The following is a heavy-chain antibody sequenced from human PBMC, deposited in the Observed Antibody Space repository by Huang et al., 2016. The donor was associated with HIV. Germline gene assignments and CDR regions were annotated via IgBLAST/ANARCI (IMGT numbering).Heavy chain of an antibody. D-gene: IGHD2-15*01. CDR3: ARGAAPSTVYYYYYGLDV. J-gene: IGHJ6*02. Sequence: EVQLVESGGALVQPGGSLSLSCARSGFTFSSYDVHWVRQGTGKGLEWVSRMGTVRDTYYPGTVKDRFTNSREDAKNSLYLQMNSLRAGDTAVYYCARGAAPSTVYYYYYGLDVWGHGTSVTVSS. CDR2: MGTVRDT. CDR1: GFTFSSYD. V-gene: IGHV3-13*01.